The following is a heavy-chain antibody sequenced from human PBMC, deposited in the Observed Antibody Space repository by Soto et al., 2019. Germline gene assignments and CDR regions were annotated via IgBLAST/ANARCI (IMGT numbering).Heavy chain of an antibody. CDR2: IRNKAKSYTT. CDR3: VSANADPTGYWYFDL. Sequence: EVQLVESGGGLVQPGGSLRLSCAASGFTFSDYYMDWVRQAPGKGLEWVARIRNKAKSYTTEYAASVKGRFTVSRDDSKTSLYLQMNSLETEDTAVYYCVSANADPTGYWYFDLWGRGTLVTVSS. V-gene: IGHV3-72*01. CDR1: GFTFSDYY. J-gene: IGHJ2*01. D-gene: IGHD3-9*01.